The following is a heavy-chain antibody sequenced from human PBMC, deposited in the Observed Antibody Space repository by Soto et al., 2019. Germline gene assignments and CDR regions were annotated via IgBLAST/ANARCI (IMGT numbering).Heavy chain of an antibody. D-gene: IGHD3-9*01. CDR3: ARESHDILTGPPWVWYFDL. CDR1: GGSFSGYY. CDR2: INDRGSI. J-gene: IGHJ2*01. V-gene: IGHV4-34*01. Sequence: QVQLQQWGAGPLRPLETLSLTCGVSGGSFSGYYWAWIRQSPWKGLEWIGEINDRGSINYNPSLKSRVSISVETSKNHYSLNLRSVTAADTAVYYCARESHDILTGPPWVWYFDLWGRGTLVTVSS.